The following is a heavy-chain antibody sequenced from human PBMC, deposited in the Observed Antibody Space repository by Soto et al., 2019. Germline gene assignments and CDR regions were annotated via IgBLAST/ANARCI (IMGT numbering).Heavy chain of an antibody. D-gene: IGHD6-6*01. CDR1: GDSVSSNSAA. CDR2: TYYRSKWYN. CDR3: ARDGTESAEYSSSSPPYYYYGMDV. J-gene: IGHJ6*02. Sequence: PSQTLSLTCXISGDSVSSNSAAWNWIRQSPSRGLEWLGRTYYRSKWYNDYAVSVKSRITINPDTSKNQFSLQLNSVTPEDTAVYYCARDGTESAEYSSSSPPYYYYGMDVWGQGTTVTVSS. V-gene: IGHV6-1*01.